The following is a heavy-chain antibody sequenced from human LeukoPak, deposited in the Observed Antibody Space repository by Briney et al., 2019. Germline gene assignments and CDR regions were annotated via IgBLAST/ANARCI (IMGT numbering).Heavy chain of an antibody. CDR2: IIPILGIA. V-gene: IGHV1-69*16. CDR3: ARGRHYDILTGYFSRDWFDP. D-gene: IGHD3-9*01. CDR1: RGTFSSYT. Sequence: SVKVSCKASRGTFSSYTISSVRQAPGQGVEWMGRIIPILGIANYAQKFRGRVTITTDESTSTAYMELSSLRSEDTAVYYCARGRHYDILTGYFSRDWFDPWGQGTLVTVSS. J-gene: IGHJ5*02.